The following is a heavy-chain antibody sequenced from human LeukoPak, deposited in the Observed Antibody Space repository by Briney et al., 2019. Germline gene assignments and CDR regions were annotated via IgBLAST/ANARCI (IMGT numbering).Heavy chain of an antibody. CDR3: AKLLGTVTTYDY. V-gene: IGHV3-7*01. D-gene: IGHD1-7*01. J-gene: IGHJ4*02. Sequence: GGSLRLSCTASGFTFSYNWMSWVRQAPGKGLHWVASIRPDGSEEYYMDSVKGRFTISRDNAKNSLYLQMNSLRAEDTALYYCAKLLGTVTTYDYWGQGTLVTVSS. CDR1: GFTFSYNW. CDR2: IRPDGSEE.